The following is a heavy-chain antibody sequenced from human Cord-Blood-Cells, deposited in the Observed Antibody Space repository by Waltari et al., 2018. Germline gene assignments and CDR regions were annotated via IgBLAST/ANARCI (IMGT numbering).Heavy chain of an antibody. Sequence: QVQLQESGPGLVKPSQTLSLTCTVSGGSISSGDYYWTWIRQPPGKGLEWIGYIYYSGSTYYHPSLKSRVTIAVDTSNNQFSLKLSSVTAADTAVYYWARGPTTVTTGGFDYWGQGTLVTVSS. CDR3: ARGPTTVTTGGFDY. CDR2: IYYSGST. J-gene: IGHJ4*02. D-gene: IGHD4-17*01. CDR1: GGSISSGDYY. V-gene: IGHV4-30-4*08.